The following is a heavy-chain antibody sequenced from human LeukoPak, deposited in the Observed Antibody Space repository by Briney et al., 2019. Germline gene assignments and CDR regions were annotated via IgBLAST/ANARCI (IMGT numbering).Heavy chain of an antibody. D-gene: IGHD5/OR15-5a*01. CDR2: IRYDGSNK. CDR3: AKDLSVWGFDAFDI. Sequence: GGSLRLSCAASGFTFSSYGMHWVRQAPGKGLEWVAFIRYDGSNKYYADSVKGRFTISRDNSKNTLYPQMNSLRAEDTAVYYCAKDLSVWGFDAFDIWGQGTMVTVSS. CDR1: GFTFSSYG. J-gene: IGHJ3*02. V-gene: IGHV3-30*02.